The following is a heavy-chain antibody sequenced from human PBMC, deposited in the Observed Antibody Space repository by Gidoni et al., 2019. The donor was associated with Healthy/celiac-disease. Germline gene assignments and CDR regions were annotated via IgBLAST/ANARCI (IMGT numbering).Heavy chain of an antibody. CDR3: AKDMYIVATANYGMDV. CDR2: ISWNSGSI. J-gene: IGHJ6*02. CDR1: GFTFDDYA. V-gene: IGHV3-9*01. Sequence: EVQLVESGGGLVQPGRSLRLSCAASGFTFDDYAMHWVRQAPGKGLEWVSGISWNSGSIGYADSVKGRFTISIDNAKNSLYLQMNSLRAEDTALYYCAKDMYIVATANYGMDVWGQGTTVTVSS. D-gene: IGHD5-12*01.